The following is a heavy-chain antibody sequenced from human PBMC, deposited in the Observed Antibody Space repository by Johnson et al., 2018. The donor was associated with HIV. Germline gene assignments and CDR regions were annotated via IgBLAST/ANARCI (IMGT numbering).Heavy chain of an antibody. D-gene: IGHD2-21*02. CDR3: ARDGSGHAVVVTATRRGYGFGLDM. V-gene: IGHV3-30*03. J-gene: IGHJ3*02. CDR1: GFTFSSYG. Sequence: QVQLMESGGGVVQPGRSLRLSCAASGFTFSSYGMHWVRQAPGKGLEWVAFISSQGSTSYYADSVKGRFSVSRDNSKNTLYLQMNSLGLGDTAVYYCARDGSGHAVVVTATRRGYGFGLDMWGQGTMVAVSS. CDR2: ISSQGSTS.